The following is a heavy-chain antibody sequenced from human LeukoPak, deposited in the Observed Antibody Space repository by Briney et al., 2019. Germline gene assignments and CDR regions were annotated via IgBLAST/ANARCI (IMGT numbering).Heavy chain of an antibody. CDR2: IYTSGST. V-gene: IGHV4-61*02. CDR1: GGSISSSSYY. Sequence: PSETLSLTCTVSGGSISSSSYYWSWIRQPAGKGLEWIGRIYTSGSTNYNPSLKSRVTISVDTSKNQFSLKLSSVTAADTAVYYCARVSASGWYPPSFYYYYYMDVWGKGTTVTISS. D-gene: IGHD6-19*01. CDR3: ARVSASGWYPPSFYYYYYMDV. J-gene: IGHJ6*03.